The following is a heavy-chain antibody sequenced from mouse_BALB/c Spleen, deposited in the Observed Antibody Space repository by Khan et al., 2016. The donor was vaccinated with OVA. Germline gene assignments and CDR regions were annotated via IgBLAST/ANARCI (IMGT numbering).Heavy chain of an antibody. CDR3: ESHLTGSFAY. CDR2: ISSGGDYT. CDR1: GFTFSSYS. Sequence: EVELVESGGDLVKPGGSLKLSCAASGFTFSSYSMSWVRQTPDKRLEWVASISSGGDYTYYPDIVKGRFTISRDNAKNTQYLQMSSLKSEDTAMYYCESHLTGSFAYWGQGTLVTVSA. V-gene: IGHV5-6*01. D-gene: IGHD4-1*01. J-gene: IGHJ3*01.